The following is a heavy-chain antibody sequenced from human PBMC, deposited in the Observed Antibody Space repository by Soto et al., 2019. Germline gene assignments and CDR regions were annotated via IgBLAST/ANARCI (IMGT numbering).Heavy chain of an antibody. CDR3: AHRQLLTFFGLVTQTDVWFDS. CDR2: VYWDDDK. V-gene: IGHV2-5*02. J-gene: IGHJ5*01. D-gene: IGHD3-3*01. CDR1: GFSLSTSGAA. Sequence: QIPLKESGPTLVNPTQPLTLTCTFSGFSLSTSGAAVGWIRQPPGKALEWLALVYWDDDKRYSPSIKNRVTITKDTSKNQIVLTLTNTEPVDTSTYYCAHRQLLTFFGLVTQTDVWFDSWGQGTLVTVRS.